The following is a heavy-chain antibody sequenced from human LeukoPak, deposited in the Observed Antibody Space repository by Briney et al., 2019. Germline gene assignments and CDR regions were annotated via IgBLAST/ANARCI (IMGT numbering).Heavy chain of an antibody. V-gene: IGHV3-33*01. CDR3: ARERYSSSWYNYYYGMDA. D-gene: IGHD6-13*01. CDR2: IWYDGSNK. Sequence: GRSLRLSCAASGFTFSSYGMHWVRQAPGKGLEWVAVIWYDGSNKYYADSVKGRFTISRDNSKNTLYLQMNSLRAEDTAVYYCARERYSSSWYNYYYGMDAWGQGTTVTVSS. J-gene: IGHJ6*02. CDR1: GFTFSSYG.